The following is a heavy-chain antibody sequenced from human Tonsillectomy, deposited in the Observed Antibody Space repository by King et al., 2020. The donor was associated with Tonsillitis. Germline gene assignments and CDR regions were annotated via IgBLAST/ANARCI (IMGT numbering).Heavy chain of an antibody. J-gene: IGHJ4*02. CDR2: ISSSSSYI. V-gene: IGHV3-21*01. Sequence: QLVQSGGGLVKPGGSLRLSCAASGFTFSSYSMNWVRQAPGKGLEWVSSISSSSSYIYYADSVKDRFTISRDNAKNSLYLQMNSLRAEDTAVYYWARDPVAVAGTSGSYWGQGTLVTVSS. CDR3: ARDPVAVAGTSGSY. D-gene: IGHD6-19*01. CDR1: GFTFSSYS.